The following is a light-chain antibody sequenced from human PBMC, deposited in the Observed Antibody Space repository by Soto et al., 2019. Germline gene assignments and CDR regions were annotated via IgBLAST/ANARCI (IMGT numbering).Light chain of an antibody. CDR1: QSIRYW. CDR2: KAS. J-gene: IGKJ1*01. Sequence: DIQMTQSPSTLSASVGDRVTITCRASQSIRYWLAWHQQKPGKAPNHLIYKASSVESGDPSRFSGSGSGTEFTLTISSLPPDDVATYYCQQYNNYWTFGQGTQVEIK. CDR3: QQYNNYWT. V-gene: IGKV1-5*03.